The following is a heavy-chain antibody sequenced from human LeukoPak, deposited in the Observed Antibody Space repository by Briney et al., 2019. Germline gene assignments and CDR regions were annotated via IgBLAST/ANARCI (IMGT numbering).Heavy chain of an antibody. V-gene: IGHV4-59*12. J-gene: IGHJ2*01. CDR3: ARDRRCSSTSCPPGQRKKNWYFEL. CDR2: IYYSGST. D-gene: IGHD2-2*01. CDR1: GGSISSYY. Sequence: SETLSLTCTVSGGSISSYYWSWIRQPPGKGLEWIGYIYYSGSTNYNPSLKSRVTISVDTSKNQFSLKLSSVTAADTAVYYCARDRRCSSTSCPPGQRKKNWYFELWGRGTLVTVSS.